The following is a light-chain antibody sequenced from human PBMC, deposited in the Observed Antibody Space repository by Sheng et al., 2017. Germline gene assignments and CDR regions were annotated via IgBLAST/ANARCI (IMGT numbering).Light chain of an antibody. CDR1: SLAHKF. J-gene: IGLJ2*01. Sequence: SYELIQPPSVSVSPGQTASITCSGSSLAHKFICWYQQKPGQSPVLVIYQDAKRPSGIPERFSGSKSGNLATLTISGPQSVDEADYYCQAWDSRAVIFGGGTRLTVL. CDR2: QDA. CDR3: QAWDSRAVI. V-gene: IGLV3-1*01.